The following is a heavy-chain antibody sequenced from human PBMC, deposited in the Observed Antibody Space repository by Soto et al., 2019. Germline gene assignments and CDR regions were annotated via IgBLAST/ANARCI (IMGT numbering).Heavy chain of an antibody. D-gene: IGHD3-10*01. Sequence: PGGSLRLSCAASGFTFSDYYMSWIRQAPGKGLEWVSYISSSGSTIYYADSVKGRFTISRDNAKNSLYLQMNSLRAEDTAVYYCARDPVDYYYGSGSYYKDYYYYYGMDVWGQGTTVTVSS. CDR3: ARDPVDYYYGSGSYYKDYYYYYGMDV. CDR2: ISSSGSTI. J-gene: IGHJ6*02. V-gene: IGHV3-11*01. CDR1: GFTFSDYY.